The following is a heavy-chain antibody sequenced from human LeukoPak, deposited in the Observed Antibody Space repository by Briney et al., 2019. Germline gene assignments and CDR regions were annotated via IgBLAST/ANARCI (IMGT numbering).Heavy chain of an antibody. CDR2: INHSGST. J-gene: IGHJ4*02. D-gene: IGHD5-18*01. V-gene: IGHV4-34*01. CDR1: GGSFSGYY. Sequence: SETLSLTCAVYGGSFSGYYWSWIRQPPGKGLEWIGEINHSGSTNYNPSLKSRVTISVDTSKNQFSLKLSSVTAADTAVYYCASPSRGYSYGFDYWGQGTLVTVSS. CDR3: ASPSRGYSYGFDY.